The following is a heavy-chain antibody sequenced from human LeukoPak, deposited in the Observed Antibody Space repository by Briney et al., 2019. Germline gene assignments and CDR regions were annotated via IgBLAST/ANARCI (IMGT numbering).Heavy chain of an antibody. CDR2: INHSGGT. D-gene: IGHD3-3*01. CDR1: GGSFSGYY. CDR3: ARGHSPPYYDFWSGYYCWFDP. Sequence: SETLSLTCAVYGGSFSGYYWSWIRQPPGKGLEWIGEINHSGGTNYNPSLKSRVTISVDTSKNQFSLKLSSVTAADTAVYYCARGHSPPYYDFWSGYYCWFDPWGQGTLVTVSS. V-gene: IGHV4-34*01. J-gene: IGHJ5*02.